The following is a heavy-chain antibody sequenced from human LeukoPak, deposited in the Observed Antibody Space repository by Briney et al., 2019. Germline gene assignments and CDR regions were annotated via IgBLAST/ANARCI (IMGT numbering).Heavy chain of an antibody. J-gene: IGHJ4*02. Sequence: GGSLRLSCAVSGFTVSGNYMSWVRQAPGKGLEWVSLIYSGGTTYYADSVKGRFTISRDNSKNTLYLQMSSLRAEDTAVYYCARRAGGYSHPYDYWGQGILVTVSS. CDR2: IYSGGTT. V-gene: IGHV3-53*01. CDR1: GFTVSGNY. D-gene: IGHD4-23*01. CDR3: ARRAGGYSHPYDY.